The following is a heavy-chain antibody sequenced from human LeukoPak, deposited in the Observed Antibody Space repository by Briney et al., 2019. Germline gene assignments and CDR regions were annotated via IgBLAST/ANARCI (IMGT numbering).Heavy chain of an antibody. Sequence: PSETLSLTCTVSGGSISSNSYYWGWIRQPPGKGLEWIVSIYYSGSTHYNPSLKSRVTISADTSKNQFSLKLSSVTAADTAVYYCARIVVVPAARYFDYWGQGTLVTVSS. CDR3: ARIVVVPAARYFDY. CDR2: IYYSGST. V-gene: IGHV4-39*01. D-gene: IGHD2-2*01. CDR1: GGSISSNSYY. J-gene: IGHJ4*02.